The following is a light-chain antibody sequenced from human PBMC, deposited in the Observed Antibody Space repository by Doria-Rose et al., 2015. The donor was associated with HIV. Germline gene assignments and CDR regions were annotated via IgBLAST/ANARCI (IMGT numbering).Light chain of an antibody. CDR1: QSFSSTY. CDR3: HQYGTSWT. J-gene: IGKJ1*01. Sequence: EIVMTQSPGTLSLSPGERATLSCRASQSFSSTYLAWYQQKPGQAPSLLIYDGSTRATGIPDRCSASGSGTDFTLTINRLEPEDFALYYCHQYGTSWTFGQGTKAEI. CDR2: DGS. V-gene: IGKV3-20*01.